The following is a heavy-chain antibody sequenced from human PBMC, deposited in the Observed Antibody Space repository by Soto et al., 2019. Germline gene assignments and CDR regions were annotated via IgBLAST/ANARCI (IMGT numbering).Heavy chain of an antibody. CDR3: ARALRFLEWLPYYYYYMDV. CDR2: INSDGSST. J-gene: IGHJ6*03. Sequence: GGSLRLSCAASGFTFSSYWMHWVRQAPGKGLVWVSRINSDGSSTSYADSVKGRFTISRDNAKNTLYLQMNSLRAEDTAVYYCARALRFLEWLPYYYYYMDVWGKGTTVTVSS. CDR1: GFTFSSYW. V-gene: IGHV3-74*01. D-gene: IGHD3-3*01.